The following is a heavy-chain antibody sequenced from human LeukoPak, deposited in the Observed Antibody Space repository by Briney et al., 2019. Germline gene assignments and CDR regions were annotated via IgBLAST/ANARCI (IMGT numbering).Heavy chain of an antibody. D-gene: IGHD6-19*01. Sequence: GASVKVSCKVSGYTLTELSMHWVRQAPGKGLEWMGGFDPEDGETIYAQKFQGRVTMTEDTSTDTAYMELSSLRSEDTAVYYCATYPTIAVAGTRFGYWGQGTLVTVSS. V-gene: IGHV1-24*01. CDR2: FDPEDGET. J-gene: IGHJ4*02. CDR1: GYTLTELS. CDR3: ATYPTIAVAGTRFGY.